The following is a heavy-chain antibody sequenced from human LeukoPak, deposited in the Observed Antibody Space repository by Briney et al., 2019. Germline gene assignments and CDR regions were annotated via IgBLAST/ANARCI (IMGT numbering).Heavy chain of an antibody. D-gene: IGHD3-22*01. CDR2: ISGSGGST. V-gene: IGHV3-23*01. CDR3: AKGGFYYDSTIVY. Sequence: GGSLRLSCAASGFTFSSYAMRWVRQAPGKGLEWVSAISGSGGSTYYADSVKGRFTISRDNSKNTLYLQMNSLRAEDTAVYYCAKGGFYYDSTIVYWGQGTLVTVSS. CDR1: GFTFSSYA. J-gene: IGHJ4*02.